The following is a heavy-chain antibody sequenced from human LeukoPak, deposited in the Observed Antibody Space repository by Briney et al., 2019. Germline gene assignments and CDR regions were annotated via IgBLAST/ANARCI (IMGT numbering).Heavy chain of an antibody. CDR2: ISTRSGTV. J-gene: IGHJ4*02. CDR1: GFIFSDYS. V-gene: IGHV3-48*02. D-gene: IGHD1-1*01. Sequence: GGSLRLSCAASGFIFSDYSMNWVRQAPGKGLEWVSYISTRSGTVFYADSLKGRFTISRDNAQNSLFLQINSLRDEDTAVYYCARDAKTPLRSTGFDYWGQGTLVTVSS. CDR3: ARDAKTPLRSTGFDY.